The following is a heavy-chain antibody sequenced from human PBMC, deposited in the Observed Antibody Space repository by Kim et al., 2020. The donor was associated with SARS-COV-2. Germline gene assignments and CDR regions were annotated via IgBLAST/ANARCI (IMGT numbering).Heavy chain of an antibody. V-gene: IGHV3-48*02. Sequence: GGSLRLSCAASGFTFRDYSMNWVRQAPGKGPEWISYIRSGPGAIFYADSVKGRFTISSDDAENSMYLQMNSLREEDTPVYHCARGVQYSFAFWGQVILVTVSS. CDR2: IRSGPGAI. D-gene: IGHD4-4*01. CDR3: ARGVQYSFAF. J-gene: IGHJ4*02. CDR1: GFTFRDYS.